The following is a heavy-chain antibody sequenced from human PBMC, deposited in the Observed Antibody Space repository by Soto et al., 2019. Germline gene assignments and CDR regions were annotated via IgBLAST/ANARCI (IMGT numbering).Heavy chain of an antibody. D-gene: IGHD3-22*01. Sequence: ASVKVSCKASGYTFTSYAMHWVRQAPGQRLEWMGWINAGNGNTKYSQKFQGRVTITRDTSASTAYMELSSLRSEDTAVYYCANDSSGHYGMDVWGQGTTVTVS. J-gene: IGHJ6*02. CDR3: ANDSSGHYGMDV. CDR1: GYTFTSYA. CDR2: INAGNGNT. V-gene: IGHV1-3*01.